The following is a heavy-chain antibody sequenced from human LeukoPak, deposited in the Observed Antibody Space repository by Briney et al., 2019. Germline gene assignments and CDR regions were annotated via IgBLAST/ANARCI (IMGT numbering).Heavy chain of an antibody. D-gene: IGHD1-26*01. Sequence: GRSLRLSCAVSGFTFDDYAMPWVRQAPGKGLEWVSGISWNSGSIGYADSVKGRFTISRDNAKNSLYLQMNSLRAEDTALYYCAKGKVGAKYYYFDYWGQGTLVTVSS. CDR3: AKGKVGAKYYYFDY. J-gene: IGHJ4*02. CDR2: ISWNSGSI. V-gene: IGHV3-9*01. CDR1: GFTFDDYA.